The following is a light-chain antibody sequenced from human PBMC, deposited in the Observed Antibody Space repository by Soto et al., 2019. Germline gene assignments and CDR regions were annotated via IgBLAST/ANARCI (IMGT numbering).Light chain of an antibody. V-gene: IGKV1-9*01. CDR3: QQLFRSPFA. CDR2: GAS. Sequence: IQLTQSPSSLSASVGDRVIITCRASEGIVNYLAWYQHRLGKAPKLLIYGASTLQDGVPSRFTGSGSGTDFTLTISNLQPEDFATYHCQQLFRSPFAFGQGTRLEMK. J-gene: IGKJ5*01. CDR1: EGIVNY.